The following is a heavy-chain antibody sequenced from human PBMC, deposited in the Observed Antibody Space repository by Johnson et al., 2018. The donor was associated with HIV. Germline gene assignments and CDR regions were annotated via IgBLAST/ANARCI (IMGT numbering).Heavy chain of an antibody. CDR1: GFTFSSYD. J-gene: IGHJ3*02. CDR3: AKVLVRYSGSAGGAFDI. Sequence: QVQLVESGGGVVQPGKSLKVSCAASGFTFSSYDMHWVRQPPGKGLEWVAVISYDGRNNKYADSVKGRFTISRDNSKNTLYLQMNSLRAEDTAVYYCAKVLVRYSGSAGGAFDIWGQGTMVTVSS. V-gene: IGHV3-30*18. CDR2: ISYDGRNN. D-gene: IGHD1-26*01.